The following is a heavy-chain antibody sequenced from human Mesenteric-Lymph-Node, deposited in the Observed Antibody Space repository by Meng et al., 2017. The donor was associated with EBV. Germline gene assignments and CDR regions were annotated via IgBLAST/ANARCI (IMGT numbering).Heavy chain of an antibody. J-gene: IGHJ4*02. V-gene: IGHV4-61*03. CDR2: IFSSGST. Sequence: VQLQAAGPGPVTPSGTLSLTCPVAGGSVNSGSYYWSWIRQPPGKGLQWIGYIFSSGSTNYNPSFKRRVTISVDMYKNHFSLRLTSVTPADTAVYYCARGYGSGSYRYFDYWGQGTLVTVSS. CDR3: ARGYGSGSYRYFDY. D-gene: IGHD3-10*01. CDR1: GGSVNSGSYY.